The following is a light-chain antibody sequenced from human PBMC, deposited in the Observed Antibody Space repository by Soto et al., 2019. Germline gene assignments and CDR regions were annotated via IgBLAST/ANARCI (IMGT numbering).Light chain of an antibody. CDR2: DAS. V-gene: IGKV3-11*01. CDR3: QWRSDWPPRLN. CDR1: ESIGNY. Sequence: EVVLTQSPATLSLSPGERATLSCRASESIGNYLAWYQQKLGQAPKLLIYDASHRAIGIPGRFSGDGSGTDFALTISSLEPEDFAVYYGQWRSDWPPRLNFGGGTKVEIK. J-gene: IGKJ4*01.